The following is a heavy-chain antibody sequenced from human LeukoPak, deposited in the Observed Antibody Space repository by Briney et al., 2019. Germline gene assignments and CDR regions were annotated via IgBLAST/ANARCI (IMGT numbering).Heavy chain of an antibody. V-gene: IGHV4-59*06. Sequence: PSETLSLTCTVSDASFSSDYWTWIRQPPGKGLEWVGYIYHSGSTYYNPSLKSRVTLSVDTSRSQFALNLSSVTAADTAVYYCARGRYYYDSRGYYKQYYFDYWGQGTLVTVSS. CDR1: DASFSSDY. CDR2: IYHSGST. CDR3: ARGRYYYDSRGYYKQYYFDY. J-gene: IGHJ4*02. D-gene: IGHD3-22*01.